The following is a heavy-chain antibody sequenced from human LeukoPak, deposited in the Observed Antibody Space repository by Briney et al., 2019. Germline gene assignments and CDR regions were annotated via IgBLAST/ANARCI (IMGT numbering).Heavy chain of an antibody. D-gene: IGHD7-27*01. V-gene: IGHV3-7*01. CDR1: GFNFRKHW. J-gene: IGHJ4*02. CDR3: ARDYTGGWNDY. Sequence: AGGSLRLSCAATGFNFRKHWMSWVRQSIGKGLECVAKIQEDGNEMHYVDSVKGRFTISRDNARNSLYLQMNNLRVEDTAIYYCARDYTGGWNDYWGQGTQVTVSS. CDR2: IQEDGNEM.